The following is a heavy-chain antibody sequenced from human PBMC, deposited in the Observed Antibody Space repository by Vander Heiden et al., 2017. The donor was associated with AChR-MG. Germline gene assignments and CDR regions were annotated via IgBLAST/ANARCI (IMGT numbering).Heavy chain of an antibody. J-gene: IGHJ4*02. CDR2: INHSGST. CDR1: GGSFSGYY. Sequence: QVQLQQWGAGLLKPSETLSLTCAVYGGSFSGYYWSWIRQPPGKGLEWIGEINHSGSTNYNPSLKSRVTIAVDTSKNQFSLKLSSVTAADTAVYYCARSTYYYDISGYWSKKYYFDYWGQGTLVTVSS. D-gene: IGHD3-22*01. CDR3: ARSTYYYDISGYWSKKYYFDY. V-gene: IGHV4-34*01.